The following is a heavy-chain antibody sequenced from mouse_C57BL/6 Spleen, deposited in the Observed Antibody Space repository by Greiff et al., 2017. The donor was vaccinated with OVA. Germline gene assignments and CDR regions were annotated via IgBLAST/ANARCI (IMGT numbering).Heavy chain of an antibody. V-gene: IGHV5-4*03. Sequence: GKLMESGGGLVKPGGSLKLSCAASGFTFSSYAMSWVRQTPEKRLEWVATISDGGSYTYYPDNVKGRFTISRDNAKNNLYLQMSHLKSEDTAMYYCITTVGDYFDYWGQGTTLTVSS. J-gene: IGHJ2*01. D-gene: IGHD1-1*01. CDR3: ITTVGDYFDY. CDR1: GFTFSSYA. CDR2: ISDGGSYT.